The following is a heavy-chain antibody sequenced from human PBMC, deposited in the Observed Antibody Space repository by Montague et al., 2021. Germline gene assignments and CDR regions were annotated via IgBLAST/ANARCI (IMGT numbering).Heavy chain of an antibody. CDR3: VKDTRDYYPDF. D-gene: IGHD3-3*01. V-gene: IGHV3-9*01. CDR1: GFIFNNYV. Sequence: SLRLSCAASGFIFNNYVMNRVQQAPGKGLEWVSGINGNSINIDYADSVKGRFTISRDNAKNSLYLQMNSLRAEDTAFYYCVKDTRDYYPDFWGQGILVTVSS. J-gene: IGHJ4*02. CDR2: INGNSINI.